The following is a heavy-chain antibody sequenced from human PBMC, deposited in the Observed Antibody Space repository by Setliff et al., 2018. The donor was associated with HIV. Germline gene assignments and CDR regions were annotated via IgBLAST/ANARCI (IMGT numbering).Heavy chain of an antibody. J-gene: IGHJ6*03. D-gene: IGHD2-8*01. CDR1: GFTFSSDG. Sequence: GALRLSCVASGFTFSSDGMHWVRQAPGKGLEWVAFIRYDGSDKYYADSVKGRFTISRDNSKNTLYLQINSLRAEDTAVYYCAKPVYYYMDVWGKGTTVTVSS. CDR3: AKPVYYYMDV. V-gene: IGHV3-30*02. CDR2: IRYDGSDK.